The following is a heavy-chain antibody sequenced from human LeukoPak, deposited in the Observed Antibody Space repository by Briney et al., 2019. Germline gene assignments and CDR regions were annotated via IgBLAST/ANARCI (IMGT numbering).Heavy chain of an antibody. D-gene: IGHD2-2*01. V-gene: IGHV4-39*01. CDR1: GGSINSRSDY. CDR2: IYYSGST. J-gene: IGHJ4*02. Sequence: PSETLSLTCTVSGGSINSRSDYWGWIRQPPGKGLEWIGSIYYSGSTHYNPSLKSRVTMSIDTSKNQFSLKLSSVTAADTAVYYCANLKVVPAATFDYWGQGTLVTVSS. CDR3: ANLKVVPAATFDY.